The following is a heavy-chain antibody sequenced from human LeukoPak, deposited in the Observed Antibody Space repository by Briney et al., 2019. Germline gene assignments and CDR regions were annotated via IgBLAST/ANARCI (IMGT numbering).Heavy chain of an antibody. V-gene: IGHV1-18*01. J-gene: IGHJ1*01. CDR2: ISAYNGNT. CDR3: ARGHSSGWSGSYFQH. D-gene: IGHD6-19*01. Sequence: ASVKVSCEASGYTFTSYGISWVRQAPGQGLEWMGWISAYNGNTNYAQKLQGRVTMTTDTSTSTAYMELRSLRSDDTAVYYCARGHSSGWSGSYFQHWGQGTLVTVSS. CDR1: GYTFTSYG.